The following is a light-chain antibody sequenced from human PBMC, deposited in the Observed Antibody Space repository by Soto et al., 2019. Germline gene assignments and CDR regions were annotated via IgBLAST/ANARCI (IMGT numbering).Light chain of an antibody. CDR1: SSNIGAGYD. V-gene: IGLV1-40*01. J-gene: IGLJ3*02. Sequence: QSVLTQPPSVSGAPGQRVTISCTGSSSNIGAGYDVHWYQQLPGTAPKLLIYRNNNRPSGVPDRFSGSKSGTSASLAITGLQAEDEADYYYQSYESSLSGWVFGGGTKLTVL. CDR2: RNN. CDR3: QSYESSLSGWV.